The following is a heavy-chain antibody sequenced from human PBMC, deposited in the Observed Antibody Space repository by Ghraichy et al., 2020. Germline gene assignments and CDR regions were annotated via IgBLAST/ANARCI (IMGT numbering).Heavy chain of an antibody. D-gene: IGHD6-19*01. CDR3: ASSLDAYSSGWYYFDY. V-gene: IGHV4-61*01. Sequence: SQTLSLTCTVSGGSVSSGSYYWSWIRQPPGKGLEWIGYIYYSGSTNYNPSLKSRVTISVDTSKNQFSLKLSSVTAADTAVYYCASSLDAYSSGWYYFDYWGQGTLVTVSS. J-gene: IGHJ4*02. CDR1: GGSVSSGSYY. CDR2: IYYSGST.